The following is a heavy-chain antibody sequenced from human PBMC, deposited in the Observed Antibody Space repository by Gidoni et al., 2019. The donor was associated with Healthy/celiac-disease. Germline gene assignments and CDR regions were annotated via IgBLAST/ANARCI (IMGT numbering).Heavy chain of an antibody. CDR3: ARVSIQGGRTNWYFDL. CDR1: GSTFPGYY. CDR2: INPNSGGT. V-gene: IGHV1-2*02. J-gene: IGHJ2*01. D-gene: IGHD3-10*01. Sequence: QVQLVQSGAEVKKPGASVTVSCKASGSTFPGYYMHWVRQAPGQGLEWMGWINPNSGGTNYAQKFQGRVTMTRDTSISTAYMELSRLRSDDTAVYYCARVSIQGGRTNWYFDLWGRGTLVTVSS.